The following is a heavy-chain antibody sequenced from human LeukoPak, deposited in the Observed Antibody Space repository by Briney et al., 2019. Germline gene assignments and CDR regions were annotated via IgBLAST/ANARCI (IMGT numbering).Heavy chain of an antibody. J-gene: IGHJ4*02. CDR1: GYTFTNYG. CDR3: ARTYNSGTFDLDY. CDR2: VSAYKGNT. D-gene: IGHD3-10*01. Sequence: PPASVKVSCEASGYTFTNYGISWVRQAPGQGLEWMGWVSAYKGNTNYAQRFQGRVTMTTDTSTSTAYMELRSLRSDDTAVYYCARTYNSGTFDLDYWGQGTLVTVSS. V-gene: IGHV1-18*01.